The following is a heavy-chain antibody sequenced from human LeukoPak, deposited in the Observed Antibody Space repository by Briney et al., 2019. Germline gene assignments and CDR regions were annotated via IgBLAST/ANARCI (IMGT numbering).Heavy chain of an antibody. J-gene: IGHJ4*02. D-gene: IGHD3-10*01. V-gene: IGHV3-21*01. CDR2: ISSSSSYI. Sequence: GGSLRLSCVASGFTFGCYGMSWARQAPGKGLEWVSSISSSSSYIYYADSVKGRFTISRDNAKNSLYLQMNSLRAEDTAVYYCAPVGLLWFGELGYWGQGTLVTVSS. CDR3: APVGLLWFGELGY. CDR1: GFTFGCYG.